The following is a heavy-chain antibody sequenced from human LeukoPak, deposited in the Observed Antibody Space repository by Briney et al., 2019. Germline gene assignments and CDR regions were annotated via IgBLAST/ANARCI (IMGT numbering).Heavy chain of an antibody. CDR2: TSTYNDNT. J-gene: IGHJ4*02. CDR3: ARLDFIFDPNYYYFDY. Sequence: ASVKVSCKTSGYTFTSYGISWVRQAPGRGLEWMGWTSTYNDNTYYAQKVQGRVTLTTDTSTSTAYMELRSLRSDDTAVYYCARLDFIFDPNYYYFDYWGQGTLVTVSS. D-gene: IGHD3-3*02. V-gene: IGHV1-18*01. CDR1: GYTFTSYG.